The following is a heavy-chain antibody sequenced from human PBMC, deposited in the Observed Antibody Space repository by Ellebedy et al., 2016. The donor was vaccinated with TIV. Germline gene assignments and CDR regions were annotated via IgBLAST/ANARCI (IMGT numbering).Heavy chain of an antibody. D-gene: IGHD3-10*01. V-gene: IGHV3-53*01. CDR3: TRGARGSGSFS. CDR2: IYSGGTT. CDR1: GFTVSNSY. J-gene: IGHJ5*02. Sequence: GESLKISCAASGFTVSNSYLSWVRQAPGRVPEWVSVIYSGGTTYYSDSVKGRFTISRANSKNTVYLQMNSLRVEDTAVYYCTRGARGSGSFSWGQGTLVTVSS.